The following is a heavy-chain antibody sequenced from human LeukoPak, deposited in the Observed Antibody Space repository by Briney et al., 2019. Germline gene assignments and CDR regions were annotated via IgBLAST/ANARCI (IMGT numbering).Heavy chain of an antibody. CDR2: ISRGGIS. D-gene: IGHD1-1*01. Sequence: GGSLRLSCAASGFTFSSYAMHWVRQAPGKGLECVSVISRGGISYYADSVKGRFTISRDNSKNTLYLQMNSLRAEDTAVYYCSKKGQADDDGKPDWGQGTLVTVS. CDR3: SKKGQADDDGKPD. J-gene: IGHJ4*02. CDR1: GFTFSSYA. V-gene: IGHV3-23*01.